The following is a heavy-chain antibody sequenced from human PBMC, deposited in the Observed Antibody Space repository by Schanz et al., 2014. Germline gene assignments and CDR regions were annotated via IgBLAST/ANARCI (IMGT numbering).Heavy chain of an antibody. D-gene: IGHD6-19*01. CDR1: GFTFSDYY. J-gene: IGHJ4*02. Sequence: QVQLVESGGGVVQPGRSLRLSCAASGFTFSDYYMSWIRQAPGKGLEWVAVIWYDENNKYYADSVKGRFSISRDYSKNTLYLQMNRLRAEDTALYYCAIIGVMVAVAGTRADYWGQGTLVTVSS. CDR3: AIIGVMVAVAGTRADY. V-gene: IGHV3-33*08. CDR2: IWYDENNK.